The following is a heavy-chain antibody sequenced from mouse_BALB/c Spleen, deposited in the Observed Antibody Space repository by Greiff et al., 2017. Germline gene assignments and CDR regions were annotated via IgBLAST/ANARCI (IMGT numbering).Heavy chain of an antibody. J-gene: IGHJ3*01. CDR1: GYTFTSYW. D-gene: IGHD1-1*01. CDR2: IDPSDSYT. Sequence: QVQLQQPGAELVKPGASVNLSCKASGYTFTSYWMHWVKQRPGQGLEWIGEIDPSDSYTNYNQKFKGKATLTVDKSSSTAYMQLSSLTSEDSAVYYCARPDGSSTFAYWGQGTLVTVSA. V-gene: IGHV1-69*02. CDR3: ARPDGSSTFAY.